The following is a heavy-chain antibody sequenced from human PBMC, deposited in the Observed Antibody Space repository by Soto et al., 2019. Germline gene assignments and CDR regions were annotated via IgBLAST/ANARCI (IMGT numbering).Heavy chain of an antibody. CDR1: GGSISSYY. Sequence: QVQLQESGPGLVKPSETLSLTCTVSGGSISSYYWSWIRQPPGKGLELIGYIYYSGSTNYNPSLKSRIPISVDTSKTQFSLKMSSVTAADTAVYYCARLATRYYFDYWGQGTLVTVSS. V-gene: IGHV4-59*01. CDR3: ARLATRYYFDY. D-gene: IGHD1-1*01. J-gene: IGHJ4*02. CDR2: IYYSGST.